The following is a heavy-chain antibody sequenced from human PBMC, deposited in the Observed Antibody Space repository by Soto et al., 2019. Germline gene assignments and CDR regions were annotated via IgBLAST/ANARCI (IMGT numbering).Heavy chain of an antibody. CDR1: GGSIDSSNW. CDR3: ARRYGVYFDY. Sequence: SETLSLTCAVSGGSIDSSNWWTWVRQPPGKGLEWIGEVYHTGNTNYKPSLKSRVTISVDKSKNQYSLKLSSVTAADTAVYYCARRYGVYFDYWGQGTLVTVSS. J-gene: IGHJ4*02. V-gene: IGHV4-4*02. CDR2: VYHTGNT. D-gene: IGHD4-17*01.